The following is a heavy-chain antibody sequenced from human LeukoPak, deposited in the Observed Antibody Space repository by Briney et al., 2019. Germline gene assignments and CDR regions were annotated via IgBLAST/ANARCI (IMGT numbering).Heavy chain of an antibody. CDR2: MSDSGLSI. CDR1: GFIFSDYY. J-gene: IGHJ4*02. V-gene: IGHV3-11*01. Sequence: GGSLRLSCEVSGFIFSDYYMSWIRQSPGKGLEWISYMSDSGLSIYYADSVKGRFTISRDNAKNSLYLQLDSLRADDTAVYYCARVDIVTTVLDYWGQGTLVTVSS. D-gene: IGHD5-12*01. CDR3: ARVDIVTTVLDY.